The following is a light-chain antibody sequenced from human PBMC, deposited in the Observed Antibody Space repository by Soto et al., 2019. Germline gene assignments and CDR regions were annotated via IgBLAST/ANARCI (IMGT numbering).Light chain of an antibody. CDR2: NSS. J-gene: IGKJ1*01. CDR3: EQYRDLPQL. CDR1: QSVRNNY. V-gene: IGKV3-20*01. Sequence: EIVLTQSPGTLSLSPGERATLSCRASQSVRNNYLAWYQQKPGQAPRLLIYNSSTRATGIPDRFNGSESGTNFTLTISRLEPEDFSLYYCEQYRDLPQLFREGTQVEIK.